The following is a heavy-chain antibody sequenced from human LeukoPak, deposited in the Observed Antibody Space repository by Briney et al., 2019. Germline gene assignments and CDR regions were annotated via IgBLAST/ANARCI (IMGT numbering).Heavy chain of an antibody. CDR1: GFTFSSYS. CDR2: ISSSSSYI. V-gene: IGHV3-21*01. D-gene: IGHD6-13*01. CDR3: ARGAAGSYSGIDY. Sequence: GGSLRLSCAASGFTFSSYSMNWVRQAPGKGLEWVSSISSSSSYIYYADSVKGRFTISRHNAKNSLYLQMNSLRAEDTAVYYCARGAAGSYSGIDYWGQGTLVTVSS. J-gene: IGHJ4*02.